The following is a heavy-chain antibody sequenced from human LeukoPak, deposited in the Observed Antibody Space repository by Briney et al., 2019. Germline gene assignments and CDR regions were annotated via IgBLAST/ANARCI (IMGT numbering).Heavy chain of an antibody. J-gene: IGHJ4*02. Sequence: SETLSLTCAVYAGSFSGYYWSWIRQPPGKGLEWIGEINHSGSTNYNPSLKSRVTISVDTSKNQFSLKLGSVTAADTAVYYCARGGELSDYWGQGTLVTVSS. CDR2: INHSGST. CDR1: AGSFSGYY. V-gene: IGHV4-34*01. CDR3: ARGGELSDY. D-gene: IGHD3-16*02.